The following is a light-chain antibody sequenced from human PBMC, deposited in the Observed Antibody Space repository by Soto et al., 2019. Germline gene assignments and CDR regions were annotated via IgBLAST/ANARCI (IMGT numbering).Light chain of an antibody. V-gene: IGKV3-11*01. Sequence: EIVLTQSPATLFLSPGERATLSCRASQSVSSYLAWYQQKPGQAPRLLIYDASNRATGIPARFSGSGSGTDFILTISSLEPEDVAVYYCQQRSLWPRTFGQGTKLEIK. CDR3: QQRSLWPRT. CDR1: QSVSSY. CDR2: DAS. J-gene: IGKJ2*01.